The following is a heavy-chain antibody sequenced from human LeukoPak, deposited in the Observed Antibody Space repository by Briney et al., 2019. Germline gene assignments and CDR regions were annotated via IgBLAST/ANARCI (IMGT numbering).Heavy chain of an antibody. CDR3: ARDHRSSSWTFDY. Sequence: GGSLRLSCAASGFTFSSYSMNWVRQAPGKGLEWVSSISSSSSYIYYADSVKGRFTISRDNAKNSLYLQMNSLRAEDTAVCYCARDHRSSSWTFDYWGQGTLVTVSS. D-gene: IGHD6-13*01. J-gene: IGHJ4*02. V-gene: IGHV3-21*01. CDR1: GFTFSSYS. CDR2: ISSSSSYI.